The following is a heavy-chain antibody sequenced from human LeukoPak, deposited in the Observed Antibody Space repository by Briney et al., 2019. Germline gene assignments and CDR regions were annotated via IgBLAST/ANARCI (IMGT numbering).Heavy chain of an antibody. Sequence: GGSPRLSCAASAFTFSSYGMHWVRQAPGKGLEWVAFIQYDGSNKYYADSVKGRFTASRDNSKNTLYLQMNSLRAEDTAVYYCAKDHVDYSSGWNGIDFWGQGTLVIVSS. CDR3: AKDHVDYSSGWNGIDF. J-gene: IGHJ4*02. V-gene: IGHV3-30*02. D-gene: IGHD6-19*01. CDR1: AFTFSSYG. CDR2: IQYDGSNK.